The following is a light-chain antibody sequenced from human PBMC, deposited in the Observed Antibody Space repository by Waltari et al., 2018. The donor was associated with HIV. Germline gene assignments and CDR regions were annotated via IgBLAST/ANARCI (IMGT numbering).Light chain of an antibody. CDR1: HIGSKS. CDR2: YDS. J-gene: IGLJ1*01. Sequence: SYVLAQPPSVSVAPGTTARITCRGNHIGSKSAPGYQQTPAQAPVVAIYYDSDRPSGIPERCSGADSGTTATLTISRVEAGDEADYYCQVWDSSSDAYVFGTGTKVTVL. CDR3: QVWDSSSDAYV. V-gene: IGLV3-21*04.